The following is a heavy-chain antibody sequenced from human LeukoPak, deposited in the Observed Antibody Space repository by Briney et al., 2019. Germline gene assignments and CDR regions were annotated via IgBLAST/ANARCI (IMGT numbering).Heavy chain of an antibody. CDR1: GGSISSGCYY. D-gene: IGHD1-26*01. V-gene: IGHV4-31*03. Sequence: PSQTLSLTCTVSGGSISSGCYYWSWIRQHPGKGLEWIGYIYYSGSTYYNPSLRSRVTISIDTSKNQFSLKLTSVTAADTGVYHCARHGGSYSHDYWGQGTLVTVSS. J-gene: IGHJ4*02. CDR2: IYYSGST. CDR3: ARHGGSYSHDY.